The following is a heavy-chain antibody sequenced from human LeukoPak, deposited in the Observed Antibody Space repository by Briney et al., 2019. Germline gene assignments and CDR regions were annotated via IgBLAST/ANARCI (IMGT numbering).Heavy chain of an antibody. CDR2: IRSKANSYAT. Sequence: VGSLRLSCAASGFTFSGSAMHWVRQASGKGLEWVGRIRSKANSYATAYAASVEGRLTISRDDSKNTAYLQMNSLKTEDTAVYYCTTLGYCSSTSCGPWGQGTLVTVSS. V-gene: IGHV3-73*01. D-gene: IGHD2-2*01. CDR1: GFTFSGSA. J-gene: IGHJ5*02. CDR3: TTLGYCSSTSCGP.